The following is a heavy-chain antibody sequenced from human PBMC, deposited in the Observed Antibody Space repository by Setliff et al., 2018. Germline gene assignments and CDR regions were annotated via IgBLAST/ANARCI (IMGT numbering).Heavy chain of an antibody. Sequence: ASVKVSCKASGYTLTTYFMNWVRQAPGQGLEWMGYINTRTGNPMYAQGFTGRFVFSLDPSVSTAYLQISSLKAEDTAVYYCARGSRFGTIVYRGSYYMDVWGKGTTVTVSS. J-gene: IGHJ6*03. CDR3: ARGSRFGTIVYRGSYYMDV. V-gene: IGHV7-4-1*02. CDR2: INTRTGNP. CDR1: GYTLTTYF. D-gene: IGHD3-10*01.